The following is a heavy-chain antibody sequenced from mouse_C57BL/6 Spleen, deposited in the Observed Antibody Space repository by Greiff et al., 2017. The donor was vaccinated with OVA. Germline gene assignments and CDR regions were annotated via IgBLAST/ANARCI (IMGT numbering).Heavy chain of an antibody. CDR2: IDPDSGGT. D-gene: IGHD1-1*02. CDR1: GYTFTSYW. Sequence: VQLQQSGAELVKPGASVKLSCTASGYTFTSYWMHWVKQRPGRGLEWIGRIDPDSGGTKYNEKFKSKATLTVDTPSSTAYMQLSSLTTEDSAVYTGARDGGSYWYFDVWGKGTTVTVSS. V-gene: IGHV1-72*01. J-gene: IGHJ1*03. CDR3: ARDGGSYWYFDV.